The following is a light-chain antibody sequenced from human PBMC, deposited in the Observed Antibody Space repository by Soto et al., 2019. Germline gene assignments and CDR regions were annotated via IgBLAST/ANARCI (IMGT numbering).Light chain of an antibody. Sequence: DFQMTQFPPSLSASIGDRVTITCRASHGIGKSLAWYQQRPGKSPSLLIYGASTLQSGVPARFSGSGSGTDFTLAINTLRPGDVATYYCQNYNDAPCIFGGGTKVEVK. J-gene: IGKJ4*01. CDR2: GAS. CDR3: QNYNDAPCI. CDR1: HGIGKS. V-gene: IGKV1-27*01.